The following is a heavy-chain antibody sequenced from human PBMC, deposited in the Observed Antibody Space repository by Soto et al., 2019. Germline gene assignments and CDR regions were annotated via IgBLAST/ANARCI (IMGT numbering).Heavy chain of an antibody. CDR2: ISGSGGST. D-gene: IGHD3-10*01. V-gene: IGHV3-23*01. CDR3: AKNNMVLRPLFDY. J-gene: IGHJ4*02. Sequence: GGSLRLSCAASGFTFSTYAMTWVRQAPGKGLEWVSSISGSGGSTYYADSVKGRFTISRDNSKNTLYLQMNSLRAEDTAVYYCAKNNMVLRPLFDYWGQGTPVTVSS. CDR1: GFTFSTYA.